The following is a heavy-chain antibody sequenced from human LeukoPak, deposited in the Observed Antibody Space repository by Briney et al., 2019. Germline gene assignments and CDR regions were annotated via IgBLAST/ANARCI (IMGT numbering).Heavy chain of an antibody. CDR2: INPSGGNT. J-gene: IGHJ4*02. V-gene: IGHV1-46*01. Sequence: ASVKVSCKASGYTFPSYYMHWVRQAPGQGLEWMGVINPSGGNTNSAQKFQGRVTVTRDTSTRTVYMELSSLRSEDTAVYYCARGGLLWFGELFRTDYWGQGTLVTVSS. D-gene: IGHD3-10*01. CDR3: ARGGLLWFGELFRTDY. CDR1: GYTFPSYY.